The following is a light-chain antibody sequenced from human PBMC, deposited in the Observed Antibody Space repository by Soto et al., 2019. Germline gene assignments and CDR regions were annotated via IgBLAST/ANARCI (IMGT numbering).Light chain of an antibody. V-gene: IGKV1-39*01. J-gene: IGKJ1*01. CDR3: QQYGSSPQT. CDR1: QSISSY. CDR2: AAS. Sequence: DIQMTQSPSSLSASVGDRVTITCRASQSISSYLNWYQQKPGKAPKLLIYAASSLQSGVPSRFSGCGSLTDFTLTISRLEPEDFAVYYCQQYGSSPQTFGQGTKVDI.